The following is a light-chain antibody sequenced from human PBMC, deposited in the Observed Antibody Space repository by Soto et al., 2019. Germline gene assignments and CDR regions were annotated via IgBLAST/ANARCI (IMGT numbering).Light chain of an antibody. CDR1: NIGSRS. J-gene: IGLJ2*01. CDR2: DDS. V-gene: IGLV3-21*02. Sequence: SYELTQPPSVSVAPGQTARITCGGDNIGSRSVHWYQQKPGQAPVVVVFDDSDRPSGIPERFSGSNSGNTATLTISRVEAGDEADYYCQVWDGRSDHVVFGGGTKLTVL. CDR3: QVWDGRSDHVV.